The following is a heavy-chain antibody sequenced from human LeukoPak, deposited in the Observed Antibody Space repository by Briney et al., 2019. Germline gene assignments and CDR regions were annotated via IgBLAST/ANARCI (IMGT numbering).Heavy chain of an antibody. D-gene: IGHD2/OR15-2a*01. V-gene: IGHV3-23*01. CDR3: ARDEDTSALSEY. J-gene: IGHJ4*02. CDR1: GFSLSSNT. Sequence: GGSLRLSCAGSGFSLSSNTMSRVRQAPGRGLEWVSAISNNGGRTDYADSVKGRFTISRDNSKSTLYLHMDSLRAEDTAVYYCARDEDTSALSEYWGQGTLVTVSS. CDR2: ISNNGGRT.